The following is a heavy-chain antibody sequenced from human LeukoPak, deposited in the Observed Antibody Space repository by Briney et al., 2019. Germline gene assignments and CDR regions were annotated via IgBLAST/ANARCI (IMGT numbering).Heavy chain of an antibody. CDR2: ISSSNSYT. Sequence: PGGSLRLSCAASGFTFSDYYMSWIRQAPGKGLEWVSYISSSNSYTNYADSVKGRFTISRDNAKNSLYLQMNSLRAEDTAVYYCARAPHYSNYGPYYYGMDVWGQGTTVTVSS. V-gene: IGHV3-11*06. D-gene: IGHD4-11*01. CDR1: GFTFSDYY. J-gene: IGHJ6*02. CDR3: ARAPHYSNYGPYYYGMDV.